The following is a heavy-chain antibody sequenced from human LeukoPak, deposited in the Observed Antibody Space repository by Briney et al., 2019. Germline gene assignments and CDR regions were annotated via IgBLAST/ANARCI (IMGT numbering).Heavy chain of an antibody. J-gene: IGHJ4*02. V-gene: IGHV3-23*01. CDR1: GFTLSSYD. D-gene: IGHD3-10*01. CDR2: ISDRTGGT. Sequence: GGSLRLFCAASGFTLSSYDISWVRQAPGRGLEWVSLISDRTGGTYYADSVKGRFTISRDNSKNTLYLQMNSLRAEDTAAYYCAKASGSLGAPFDYWGQGTLVTVSS. CDR3: AKASGSLGAPFDY.